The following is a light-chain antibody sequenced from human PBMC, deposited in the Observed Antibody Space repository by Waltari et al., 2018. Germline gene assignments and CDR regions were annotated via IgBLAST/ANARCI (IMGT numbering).Light chain of an antibody. V-gene: IGKV3-15*01. Sequence: EIVMTQSPATLSVSPGERATLSCRASQSVSRNLAWYQHKPGQAPRLLIYGASTRATGIPARFIGSGSGTEFTLTISSLQSEDFAVYYCQQYNNWPLTFGGGTKVEIK. J-gene: IGKJ4*01. CDR2: GAS. CDR1: QSVSRN. CDR3: QQYNNWPLT.